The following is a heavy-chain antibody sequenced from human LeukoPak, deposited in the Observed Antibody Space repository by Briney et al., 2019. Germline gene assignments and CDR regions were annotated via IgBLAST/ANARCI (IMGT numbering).Heavy chain of an antibody. CDR2: INPNSGDT. V-gene: IGHV1-2*02. D-gene: IGHD1-26*01. CDR1: GYTFTGYY. J-gene: IGHJ5*02. CDR3: AREYAGTTTNWLDP. Sequence: ASVKVSCKASGYTFTGYYIHWVRQAPGQGLEWMGWINPNSGDTNYAQKFQSRVTMTRDTSISIAYMDLKRLTSDDTAVYYCAREYAGTTTNWLDPWGQGTLVTASS.